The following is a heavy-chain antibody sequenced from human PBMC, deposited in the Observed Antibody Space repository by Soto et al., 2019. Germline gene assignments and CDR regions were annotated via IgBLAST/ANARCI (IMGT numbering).Heavy chain of an antibody. J-gene: IGHJ5*02. D-gene: IGHD3-3*01. CDR2: ISYSGST. Sequence: PSETLSLTCNVSGGSISTYYWNWIRQPPGKGLEWIGYISYSGSTNYNPSLKSRVTISVDTSKNHFSLNLSSVTAADTAVYYCARHGGFWSGYLQHKWFDPWGQGTLVTVSS. CDR3: ARHGGFWSGYLQHKWFDP. V-gene: IGHV4-59*08. CDR1: GGSISTYY.